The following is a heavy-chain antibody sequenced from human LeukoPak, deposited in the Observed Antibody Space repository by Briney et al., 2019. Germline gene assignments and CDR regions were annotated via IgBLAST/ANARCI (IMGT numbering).Heavy chain of an antibody. CDR1: GYTFTSYY. J-gene: IGHJ4*02. CDR3: ARVPPSYSGSYYENYFDY. D-gene: IGHD1-26*01. Sequence: ASVKVSCKASGYTFTSYYMHWVRQAPGQGLEWMGIINPSGGSTSYAQKFQGRVTMTRDTSTSTVYVELSSLRSEDTAVYYCARVPPSYSGSYYENYFDYWGQGTLVTVSS. V-gene: IGHV1-46*01. CDR2: INPSGGST.